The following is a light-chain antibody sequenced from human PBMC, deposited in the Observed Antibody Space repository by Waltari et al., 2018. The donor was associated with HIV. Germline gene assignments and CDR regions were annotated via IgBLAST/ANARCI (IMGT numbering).Light chain of an antibody. CDR3: MQALQTPRT. CDR1: QSLLHANGYQY. V-gene: IGKV2-28*01. CDR2: LGS. Sequence: GEPASVSCVSSQSLLHANGYQYLDWYLQKPGQTPQLLIYLGSNRASGIPDRFSGSSSGTNFTLNISRVEADDVGTYYCMQALQTPRTFGGGTKVQIK. J-gene: IGKJ4*01.